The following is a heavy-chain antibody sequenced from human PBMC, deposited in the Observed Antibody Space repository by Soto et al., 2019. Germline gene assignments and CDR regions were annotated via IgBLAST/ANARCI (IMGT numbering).Heavy chain of an antibody. D-gene: IGHD6-19*01. CDR2: VSHDGRNT. Sequence: GGSLRLSCAASGFTLRDYAMHWVRQAPGKGLEWVAVVSHDGRNTHYVESVKGRFTISRDSSKNTVSLEMTSLRAEDTAVYYCAKGGRQWLVTSDFNYWGQGALVTVS. CDR1: GFTLRDYA. CDR3: AKGGRQWLVTSDFNY. J-gene: IGHJ4*02. V-gene: IGHV3-30*18.